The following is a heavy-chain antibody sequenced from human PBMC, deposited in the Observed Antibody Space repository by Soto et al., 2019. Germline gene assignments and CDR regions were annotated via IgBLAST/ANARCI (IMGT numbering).Heavy chain of an antibody. D-gene: IGHD6-13*01. CDR3: ARDPRIAAAVRYNWFDP. J-gene: IGHJ5*02. CDR1: GGTFSSYA. V-gene: IGHV1-69*13. Sequence: SVKVSCKASGGTFSSYAISWVRQAPGQGLEWMGGIIPIFGTANYAQKFQGRVTITADESTSTAYMELSSLRSEDTAVYYCARDPRIAAAVRYNWFDPWGQGTLVTVSS. CDR2: IIPIFGTA.